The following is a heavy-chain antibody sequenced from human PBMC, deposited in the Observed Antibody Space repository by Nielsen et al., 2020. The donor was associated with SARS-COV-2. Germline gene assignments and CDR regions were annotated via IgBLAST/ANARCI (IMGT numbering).Heavy chain of an antibody. Sequence: GESLKISCAASGFTFSSYAMSWVRQAPGKGLEWVSAISGSGGSTYYADSVKGRFTISRDNSKNTLYLQMNSLRAEDTALYYCAKDTPGMDVWGQGTTGTVSS. CDR2: ISGSGGST. CDR1: GFTFSSYA. V-gene: IGHV3-23*01. CDR3: AKDTPGMDV. J-gene: IGHJ6*02.